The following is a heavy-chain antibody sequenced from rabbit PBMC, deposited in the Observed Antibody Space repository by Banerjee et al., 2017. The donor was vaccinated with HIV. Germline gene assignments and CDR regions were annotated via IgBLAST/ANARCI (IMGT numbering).Heavy chain of an antibody. Sequence: QSLEESGGDLVKPGASLTLSCTASGFSFSGYYYMCWVRQAPGKGLEWIACIYAGSSGSTYYASWAKGRFTISKTSSTTVTLQMTSLTAADTATYFCARTVYTFTYPLDAFNLWGPGTLVTVS. D-gene: IGHD1-1*01. J-gene: IGHJ4*01. V-gene: IGHV1S40*01. CDR1: GFSFSGYYY. CDR2: IYAGSSGST. CDR3: ARTVYTFTYPLDAFNL.